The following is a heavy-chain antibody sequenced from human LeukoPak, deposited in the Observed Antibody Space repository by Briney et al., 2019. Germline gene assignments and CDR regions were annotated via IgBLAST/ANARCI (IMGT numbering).Heavy chain of an antibody. CDR1: GGSISSSSYY. CDR3: ARHPEEVDY. J-gene: IGHJ4*02. Sequence: SETLSLTCTVSGGSISSSSYYWGWIRQPPGKGLEWIGSIYYSGSTYYNPSLKSRVTISVDTSKNQFSLKLSSVTAADTAVYYCARHPEEVDYWGQGTLVTVSS. CDR2: IYYSGST. V-gene: IGHV4-39*01.